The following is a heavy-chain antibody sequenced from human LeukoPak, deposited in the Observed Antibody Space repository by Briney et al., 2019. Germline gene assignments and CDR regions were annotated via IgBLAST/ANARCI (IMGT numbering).Heavy chain of an antibody. V-gene: IGHV4-30-4*01. CDR3: AREQKAAAGPYWFDP. D-gene: IGHD6-13*01. Sequence: SQTLSLTCTDSGGSISSGDYYWSWIRQPPGKGLEWIGYIYYSGSTYYNPSLKSRVTISVDTSKNQFSLKLSSVTAADTAVYYCAREQKAAAGPYWFDPWGQGTLVTVSS. CDR2: IYYSGST. CDR1: GGSISSGDYY. J-gene: IGHJ5*02.